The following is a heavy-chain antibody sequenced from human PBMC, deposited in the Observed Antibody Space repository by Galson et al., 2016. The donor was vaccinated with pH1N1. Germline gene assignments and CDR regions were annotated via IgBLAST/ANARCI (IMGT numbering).Heavy chain of an antibody. CDR3: AKESGEDWSGSKRYSFDY. CDR1: GFTFSSFG. J-gene: IGHJ4*02. D-gene: IGHD3-3*01. Sequence: PRLSCAASGFTFSSFGMHWVRQAPGKGLEWMAVISYDGSVEYYGDSVKGRFSISRDNSKNTLYLQMNSLRPEDTAVYYCAKESGEDWSGSKRYSFDYWGQGALVTVSS. CDR2: ISYDGSVE. V-gene: IGHV3-30*18.